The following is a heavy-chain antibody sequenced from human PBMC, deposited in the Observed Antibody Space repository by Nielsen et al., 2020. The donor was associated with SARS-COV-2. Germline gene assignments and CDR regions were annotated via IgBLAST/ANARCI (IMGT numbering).Heavy chain of an antibody. V-gene: IGHV3-30-3*01. D-gene: IGHD3-3*01. CDR3: AKDEQYYDFWSGYLADRPWNYYYYMDV. CDR2: ISDDGSNK. CDR1: GFTFSTYT. J-gene: IGHJ6*03. Sequence: GGSLRLSCAASGFTFSTYTMYWVRQAPGKGLEWVAVISDDGSNKYSADSVKGRFTISRDNSKNTLYLQMNSLRAEDTAVYYCAKDEQYYDFWSGYLADRPWNYYYYMDVWGKGTTVTVSS.